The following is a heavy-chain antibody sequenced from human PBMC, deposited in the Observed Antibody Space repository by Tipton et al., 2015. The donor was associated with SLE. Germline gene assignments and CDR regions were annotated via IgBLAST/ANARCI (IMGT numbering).Heavy chain of an antibody. CDR1: GGSFSGYY. CDR3: ARGWYSSSLGY. D-gene: IGHD6-13*01. Sequence: LRLSCAVYGGSFSGYYWSWIRQPPGKGLEWIGEINHSGSTNYNPSLKSRVTISVDTSKNQFSLKLSSVTAADTAVYYCARGWYSSSLGYWGQGTLVTVSS. V-gene: IGHV4-34*01. J-gene: IGHJ4*02. CDR2: INHSGST.